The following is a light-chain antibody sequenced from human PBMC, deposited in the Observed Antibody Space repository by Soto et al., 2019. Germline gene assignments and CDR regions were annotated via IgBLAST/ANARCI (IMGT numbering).Light chain of an antibody. CDR3: SSYTRSGSLGV. CDR2: EVS. CDR1: SSDVGGYDY. J-gene: IGLJ1*01. Sequence: QSALTQPASVSGSLGQSITISCAGTSSDVGGYDYVSWYQHHPGKAPKLLIYEVSNRPSGVSNRFSGSKSGNTASLTISGLQADDEADSYCSSYTRSGSLGVFGTGTKVT. V-gene: IGLV2-14*01.